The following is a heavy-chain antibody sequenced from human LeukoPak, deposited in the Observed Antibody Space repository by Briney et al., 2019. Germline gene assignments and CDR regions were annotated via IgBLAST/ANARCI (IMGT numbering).Heavy chain of an antibody. Sequence: SETLSLTCAVYGGSFSGYYWSWIRQPPGKGLEWIGEINHSGSTNYNPSLKSRVTISVDTSKNQFSLKLSSVTAADTAVYYCARSRAVAGTENFDYWGQGTLVTVSS. J-gene: IGHJ4*02. CDR1: GGSFSGYY. CDR3: ARSRAVAGTENFDY. D-gene: IGHD6-19*01. CDR2: INHSGST. V-gene: IGHV4-34*01.